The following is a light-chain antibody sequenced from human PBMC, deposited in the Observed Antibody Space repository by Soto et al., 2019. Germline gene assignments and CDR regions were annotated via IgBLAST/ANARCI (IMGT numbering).Light chain of an antibody. CDR2: DAS. J-gene: IGKJ1*01. CDR3: QRFNSDPPT. CDR1: QSVSSY. Sequence: EIVFTQSPATLSLSPGERATLSCRASQSVSSYLAWYQQKPGQAPRLLIYDASNRATGIPARFSGSGSGTDFTLTISSLQPEDVATYYCQRFNSDPPTLGQGTKVDIK. V-gene: IGKV3-11*01.